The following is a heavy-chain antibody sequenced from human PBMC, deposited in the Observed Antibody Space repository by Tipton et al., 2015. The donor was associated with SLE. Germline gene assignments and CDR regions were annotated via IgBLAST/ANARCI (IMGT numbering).Heavy chain of an antibody. V-gene: IGHV4-59*12. CDR2: FYYIGST. CDR1: GGSISSYY. Sequence: TLSLTCTVSGGSISSYYWSWIRQPPGKGLEWIGSFYYIGSTYYNPSLKSRVSISVDTSKNQFSLKLTSVTAADTAVYYCARWFVDYCSVDSCPNWFDPWGQGTLVTVFS. CDR3: ARWFVDYCSVDSCPNWFDP. D-gene: IGHD2-15*01. J-gene: IGHJ5*02.